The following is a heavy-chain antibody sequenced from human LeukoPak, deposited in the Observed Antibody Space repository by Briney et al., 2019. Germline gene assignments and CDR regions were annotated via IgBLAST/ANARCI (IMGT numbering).Heavy chain of an antibody. CDR3: ARVRWAGYYGDAFDI. CDR2: IYTSGST. CDR1: GGSISSGSYY. V-gene: IGHV4-61*02. Sequence: SQTLSLTCTVSGGSISSGSYYWSWIRQPAGKGLEWIGRIYTSGSTNYNPSLKSRVTISVDTSKNQFSLELSSVTAADTAVYYCARVRWAGYYGDAFDIWGQGTMVTVSS. J-gene: IGHJ3*02. D-gene: IGHD3/OR15-3a*01.